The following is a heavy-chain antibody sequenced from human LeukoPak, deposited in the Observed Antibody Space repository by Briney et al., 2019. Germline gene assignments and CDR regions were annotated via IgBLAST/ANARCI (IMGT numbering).Heavy chain of an antibody. CDR3: AVAGYGRRFDY. CDR2: INHSGST. CDR1: GGSFSGYY. V-gene: IGHV4-34*01. J-gene: IGHJ4*02. D-gene: IGHD5-18*01. Sequence: PSETLSLTCAVYGGSFSGYYWNWIRQPPGEGLEWIGEINHSGSTNYNPSLKSRVTISVDTSKNQFSLKLRFETAADTAVYYCAVAGYGRRFDYWGQGTLVTVSS.